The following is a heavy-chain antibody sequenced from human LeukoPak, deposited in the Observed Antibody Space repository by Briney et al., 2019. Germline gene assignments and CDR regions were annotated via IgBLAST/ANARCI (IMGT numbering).Heavy chain of an antibody. J-gene: IGHJ6*03. D-gene: IGHD2-2*01. CDR3: ARDKGYCSSTSCLYYYYYYMDV. Sequence: SETLSLTCTVSGGSISSYYWNWIRQPAGKGLEWIGRIYTSGSTNYNPSLKSRVTMSVDTSKNQFSLKLSSVTAADTAVYYCARDKGYCSSTSCLYYYYYYMDVWGKGTTVTVSS. V-gene: IGHV4-4*07. CDR1: GGSISSYY. CDR2: IYTSGST.